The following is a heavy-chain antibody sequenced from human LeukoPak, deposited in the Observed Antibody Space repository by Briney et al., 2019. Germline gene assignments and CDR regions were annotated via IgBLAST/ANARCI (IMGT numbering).Heavy chain of an antibody. CDR2: IIPIFGTA. Sequence: ASVTVSCKASGGTFSSYAISWVRQATGQGLEWMGGIIPIFGTANYAQKFQGRVTITADESTSTAYMELSSLRSEDTAVYYCARQWGYSGSLDYWGQGTLVTVSS. CDR3: ARQWGYSGSLDY. CDR1: GGTFSSYA. J-gene: IGHJ4*02. V-gene: IGHV1-69*13. D-gene: IGHD1-26*01.